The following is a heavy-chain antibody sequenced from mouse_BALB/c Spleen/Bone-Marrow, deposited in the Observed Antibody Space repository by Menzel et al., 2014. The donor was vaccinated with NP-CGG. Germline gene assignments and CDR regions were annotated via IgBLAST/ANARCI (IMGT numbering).Heavy chain of an antibody. D-gene: IGHD1-2*01. CDR3: ARDYGPFDY. V-gene: IGHV14-3*02. CDR2: IDPANGDT. J-gene: IGHJ2*01. CDR1: GFNIKDIY. Sequence: VQLQQSGAELVKPGASVKLSCTASGFNIKDIYMHWVKQRPEQGLEWIGRIDPANGDTKYDPKFQGKATITADTSSNTAYLQLSSLTSEDTAVYYCARDYGPFDYLGQGTTLTVSS.